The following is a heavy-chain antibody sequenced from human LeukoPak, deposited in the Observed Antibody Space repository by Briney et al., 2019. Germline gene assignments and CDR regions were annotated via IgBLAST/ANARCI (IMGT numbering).Heavy chain of an antibody. J-gene: IGHJ6*03. CDR3: ARAMRTIFGVINDYYMDV. CDR1: GFTFSSYG. D-gene: IGHD3-3*01. Sequence: GGSLRLSCAASGFTFSSYGMHWVRQAPGKGLEWVAVISYDGSNKYYADSVKGRFTISRDNSKNTLYLQMNSLRAEDTAVYYCARAMRTIFGVINDYYMDVWGKGTTVAVSS. CDR2: ISYDGSNK. V-gene: IGHV3-30*03.